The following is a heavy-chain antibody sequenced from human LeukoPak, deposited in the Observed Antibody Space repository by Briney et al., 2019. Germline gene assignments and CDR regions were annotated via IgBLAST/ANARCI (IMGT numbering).Heavy chain of an antibody. CDR1: GGSISSYY. CDR3: ARHGNAMIVVVTANYFDY. V-gene: IGHV4-39*01. D-gene: IGHD3-22*01. J-gene: IGHJ4*02. Sequence: SETLSLTCTVSGGSISSYYWSWIRQPPGKGLEWIGSIYYSGSTYYNPSLKSRVTISVDTSKNQFSLKLSSVTAADTAVYYCARHGNAMIVVVTANYFDYWGQGTLVTVSS. CDR2: IYYSGST.